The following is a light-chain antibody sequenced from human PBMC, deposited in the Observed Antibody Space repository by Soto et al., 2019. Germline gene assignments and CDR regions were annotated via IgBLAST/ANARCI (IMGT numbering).Light chain of an antibody. V-gene: IGKV3-20*01. CDR1: QSVSNNY. Sequence: EIVLTQSPGTLSLSPGERATLSCRASQSVSNNYIAWYQQKPGQAPRLLIFGSSDRATGIPDRFSGSGSGTDFTLTICRLEPEDFAVYYCHQYGSSPPYTFGQGTNLEI. CDR3: HQYGSSPPYT. CDR2: GSS. J-gene: IGKJ2*01.